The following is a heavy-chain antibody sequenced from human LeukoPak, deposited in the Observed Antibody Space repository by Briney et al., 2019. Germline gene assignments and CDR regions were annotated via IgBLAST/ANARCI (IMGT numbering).Heavy chain of an antibody. J-gene: IGHJ4*02. Sequence: GGSLRLSCAASGFTFSSNGMNWVRQAPGKGLEWVSYISSSSSTIYYADSVKGRFTISRDNAENSLYLQMNSLRAEDTAVYYCATLGGLGANYWGQGTLVTVSS. CDR2: ISSSSSTI. V-gene: IGHV3-48*01. D-gene: IGHD3/OR15-3a*01. CDR3: ATLGGLGANY. CDR1: GFTFSSNG.